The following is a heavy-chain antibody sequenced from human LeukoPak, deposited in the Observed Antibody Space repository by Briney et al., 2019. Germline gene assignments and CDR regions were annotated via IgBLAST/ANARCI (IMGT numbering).Heavy chain of an antibody. D-gene: IGHD6-19*01. V-gene: IGHV3-30*02. CDR2: IRYDGSNK. J-gene: IGHJ4*02. CDR1: GFTFSSYG. CDR3: AKDLVGGQWLVY. Sequence: GGSLRLSCAASGFTFSSYGMHWVRQAPGKGLEWVAFIRYDGSNKYYADSVKGRFTISRDNSKNTQYLQMNSLRAEDTAVYYCAKDLVGGQWLVYWGQGTLVTVSS.